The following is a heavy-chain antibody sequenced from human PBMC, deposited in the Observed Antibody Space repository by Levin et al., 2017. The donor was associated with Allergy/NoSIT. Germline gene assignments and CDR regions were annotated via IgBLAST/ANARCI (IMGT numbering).Heavy chain of an antibody. CDR3: ARDPYRYSYGT. CDR1: GGSISSSY. D-gene: IGHD5-18*01. CDR2: IYYSGST. Sequence: SQTLSLTCSVSGGSISSSYWTWIRQPPGKGLEWIGHIYYSGSTNYNPSLKSRVTMSVDTSKNQFSLKLSSVTAADTAVYYCARDPYRYSYGTWGQGTLVTVSS. J-gene: IGHJ4*02. V-gene: IGHV4-59*01.